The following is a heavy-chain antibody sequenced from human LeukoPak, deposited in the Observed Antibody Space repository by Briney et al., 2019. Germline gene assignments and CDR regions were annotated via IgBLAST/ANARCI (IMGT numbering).Heavy chain of an antibody. V-gene: IGHV1-2*02. J-gene: IGHJ5*02. CDR1: GNTFIGNY. Sequence: ASVKVSCKASGNTFIGNYIHWVRQARGQGLEWMGWINPNSGGANYAQRFQGRVTMTRDTSVTTAFLDLDRLRSDDTAVYYCVAGYYASGWPTWGQGTLVTVSS. D-gene: IGHD6-19*01. CDR2: INPNSGGA. CDR3: VAGYYASGWPT.